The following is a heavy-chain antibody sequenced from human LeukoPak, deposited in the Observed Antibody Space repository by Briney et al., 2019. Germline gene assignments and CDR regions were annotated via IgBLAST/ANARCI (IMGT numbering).Heavy chain of an antibody. Sequence: PSETLSLTCTVSGGSISSGGYYWSWLRQPAGKGLEWIGRVYTSGSTNYNPSLKSRVTISVDTSKNQFSLKLSSVTAADTAVYYCAKGSTSCLDWGQGTLVTVSS. CDR1: GGSISSGGYY. CDR2: VYTSGST. V-gene: IGHV4-61*02. CDR3: AKGSTSCLD. D-gene: IGHD2-2*01. J-gene: IGHJ4*02.